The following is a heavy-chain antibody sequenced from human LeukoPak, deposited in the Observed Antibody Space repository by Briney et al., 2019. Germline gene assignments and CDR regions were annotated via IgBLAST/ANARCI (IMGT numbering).Heavy chain of an antibody. CDR1: GGSISSGTYY. D-gene: IGHD3/OR15-3a*01. CDR2: IYYSGST. Sequence: SETLSLTCTVSGGSISSGTYYWGWIRQPPGKGLEWIGSIYYSGSTNYNPSLKSRVTMSVDTSKNQFSLKLSSVTAADTAVYYCARVTAGTGYYYYMDVWGKGTTVTVSS. V-gene: IGHV4-39*07. CDR3: ARVTAGTGYYYYMDV. J-gene: IGHJ6*03.